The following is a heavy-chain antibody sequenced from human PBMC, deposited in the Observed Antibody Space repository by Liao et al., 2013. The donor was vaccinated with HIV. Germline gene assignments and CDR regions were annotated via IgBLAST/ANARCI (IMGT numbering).Heavy chain of an antibody. D-gene: IGHD3-22*01. CDR1: GGSISGYY. CDR3: ATQWGSGYDPFDD. J-gene: IGHJ4*02. CDR2: VNYGGIN. V-gene: IGHV4-59*08. Sequence: QVQLQESGPGLVKPSETLSLTCSVSGGSISGYYWAWIRQPPGKGLEWIGYVNYGGINDNNPSLKSRLTVSADTSKNQFSLELRSVTAEDTAVYYCATQWGSGYDPFDDWGQGTLVTVSS.